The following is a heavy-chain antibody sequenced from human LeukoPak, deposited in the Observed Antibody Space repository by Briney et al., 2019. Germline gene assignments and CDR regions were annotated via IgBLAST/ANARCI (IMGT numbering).Heavy chain of an antibody. V-gene: IGHV3-23*01. D-gene: IGHD6-19*01. Sequence: PGGSLRLSCVASGFTFTKCAMSWIRQAPGKELEWVAIITATGDTAYYADSVKGRFTISRDNSRNTVYMQMDSLRAEDTAIYYCAGDRNSDWYSPLDYWGQGSQVTVSP. CDR1: GFTFTKCA. CDR2: ITATGDTA. J-gene: IGHJ4*02. CDR3: AGDRNSDWYSPLDY.